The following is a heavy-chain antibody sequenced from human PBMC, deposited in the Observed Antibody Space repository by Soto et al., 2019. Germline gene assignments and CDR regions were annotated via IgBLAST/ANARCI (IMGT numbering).Heavy chain of an antibody. D-gene: IGHD2-15*01. V-gene: IGHV3-48*03. Sequence: EVQLVESGGGLVQPGGSLRLSCAASGFTFSNYEINWVRQPPGKGLGWISYIDRSGTTIHYADSVKGRFTISRDNAKNSMYLQMNSLRVDDTAVYYCVGDGDGGCCSSWFVPWGQGTLVTVSS. CDR1: GFTFSNYE. J-gene: IGHJ5*02. CDR3: VGDGDGGCCSSWFVP. CDR2: IDRSGTTI.